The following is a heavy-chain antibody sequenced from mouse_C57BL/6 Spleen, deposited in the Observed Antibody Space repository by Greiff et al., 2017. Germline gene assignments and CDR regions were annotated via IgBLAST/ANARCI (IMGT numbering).Heavy chain of an antibody. CDR2: LNPSSGYT. D-gene: IGHD2-14*01. Sequence: VQLKQSGAELASPGASVKLSCKASGYTFPSYTMHWVNQRPGQGLEWIGYLNPSSGYTKYNQKFKDKATLTADKSSSTAYMHLSSLTSEYAAVYYCARGDLPGTLDYWGQGTTLTVSS. CDR3: ARGDLPGTLDY. V-gene: IGHV1-4*01. J-gene: IGHJ2*01. CDR1: GYTFPSYT.